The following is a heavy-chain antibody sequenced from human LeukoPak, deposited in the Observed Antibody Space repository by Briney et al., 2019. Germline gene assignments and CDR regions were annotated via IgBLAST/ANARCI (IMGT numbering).Heavy chain of an antibody. CDR2: ISSSSSYI. Sequence: GGSLRLSCAASGFTFSSYSMNRVRQAPGKGLEWVSSISSSSSYIYYADSVKGRFTISRDNSRNTLYLQMNSLRAEDTAVYYCAKDHGVAVTGMYYWGQGTLVTVSS. D-gene: IGHD6-19*01. CDR1: GFTFSSYS. J-gene: IGHJ4*02. V-gene: IGHV3-21*04. CDR3: AKDHGVAVTGMYY.